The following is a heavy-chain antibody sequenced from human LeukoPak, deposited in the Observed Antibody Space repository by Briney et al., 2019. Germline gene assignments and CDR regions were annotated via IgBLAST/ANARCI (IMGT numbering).Heavy chain of an antibody. V-gene: IGHV3-11*01. CDR2: ISNSGSTI. Sequence: ESISYISNSGSTIYYADSVKGRFTLSRDNAKNSPYLQMNSLRAEDTAVYYCAREVRLLSYWGQGTLVTVSS. D-gene: IGHD2/OR15-2a*01. J-gene: IGHJ4*02. CDR3: AREVRLLSY.